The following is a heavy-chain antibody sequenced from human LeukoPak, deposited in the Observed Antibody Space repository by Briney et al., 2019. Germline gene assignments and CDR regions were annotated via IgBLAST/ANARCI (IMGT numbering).Heavy chain of an antibody. D-gene: IGHD3-3*01. V-gene: IGHV3-74*01. CDR2: IKSDGTGI. CDR3: VRGQTIDY. Sequence: PGGSLTLSCTTCGFTFSNYWMYWVRQAPGKGLMWVSRIKSDGTGITYTDSVEGRFTISRDNAKNTLYLQMNSLRDEDTAVYYCVRGQTIDYWGQGTLDTVSS. CDR1: GFTFSNYW. J-gene: IGHJ4*02.